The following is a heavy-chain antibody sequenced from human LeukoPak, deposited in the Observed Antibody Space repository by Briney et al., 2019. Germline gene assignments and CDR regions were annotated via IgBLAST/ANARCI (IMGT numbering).Heavy chain of an antibody. CDR2: IYSGGST. J-gene: IGHJ4*02. V-gene: IGHV3-53*01. CDR1: GFPVSNNY. Sequence: GGSLRLPWRVSGFPVSNNYMSWVRQAPGKGLEWVSDIYSGGSTYYTNSVIGRFTISRNNSKNTMYLQMDSVRAEDTAVYYCARGGGAYCGGDCHGNFDYGGQGTLVTVSS. CDR3: ARGGGAYCGGDCHGNFDY. D-gene: IGHD2-21*02.